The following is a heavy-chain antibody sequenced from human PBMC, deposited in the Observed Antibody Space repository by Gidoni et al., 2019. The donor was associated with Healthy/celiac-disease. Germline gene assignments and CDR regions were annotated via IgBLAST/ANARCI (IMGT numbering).Heavy chain of an antibody. V-gene: IGHV1-69*01. J-gene: IGHJ5*02. CDR3: AREMGYCSSTSCYYWFDP. CDR1: GGTFSSYA. CDR2: IIPIFGTA. D-gene: IGHD2-2*01. Sequence: QVQLVQSGAEVKKPGSSVKVSCKASGGTFSSYAISWVRQAPGQGLEWMGGIIPIFGTANYAQKFQGRVTITADESTSTAYMELSSLRSEDTAVYYCAREMGYCSSTSCYYWFDPWGQGTLVTVSS.